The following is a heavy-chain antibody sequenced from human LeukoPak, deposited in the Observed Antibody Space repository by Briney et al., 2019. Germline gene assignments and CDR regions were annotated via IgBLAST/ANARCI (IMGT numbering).Heavy chain of an antibody. V-gene: IGHV5-51*01. CDR1: GYSFTSHW. J-gene: IGHJ5*02. Sequence: GESLKISCKGSGYSFTSHWIAWVRHMPAKGLEWMGIIYPGDSDTTYSPSFQGQVTISADKSISTAYLQWSSLKASDTAIYYCARVEMTTGWFDPWGQGTLVTVSS. CDR3: ARVEMTTGWFDP. D-gene: IGHD5-24*01. CDR2: IYPGDSDT.